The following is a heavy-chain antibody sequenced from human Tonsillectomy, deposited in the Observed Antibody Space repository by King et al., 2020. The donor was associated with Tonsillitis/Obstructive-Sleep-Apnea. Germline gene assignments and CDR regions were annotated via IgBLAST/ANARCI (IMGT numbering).Heavy chain of an antibody. CDR3: ARDQDMGGIIVIPAAVDY. D-gene: IGHD2-2*01. J-gene: IGHJ4*02. Sequence: QLQESGPGLVKPSQTLSLTCAISGDSVSSNSAAWNWIRQSPSRGLEWLGRTYYRSKWYNDYAVFVKSRISINPDTSKNQFSLQLNSVTPEDTAVYYCARDQDMGGIIVIPAAVDYWGQGTLVTVSS. V-gene: IGHV6-1*01. CDR2: TYYRSKWYN. CDR1: GDSVSSNSAA.